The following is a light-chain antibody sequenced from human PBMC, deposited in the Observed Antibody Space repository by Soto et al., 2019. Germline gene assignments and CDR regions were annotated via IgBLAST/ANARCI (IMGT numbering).Light chain of an antibody. CDR1: QSVSSN. V-gene: IGKV3-15*01. CDR2: VAS. Sequence: EIVMTQSPATLSVSPGERATLSCRASQSVSSNLAWYQQKPGQAPRLLIYVASTRATGIQARFSGSGYGTEFTLTISSLQSEDFAVSYCQQYNNWPPITFGQGTRLEIK. CDR3: QQYNNWPPIT. J-gene: IGKJ5*01.